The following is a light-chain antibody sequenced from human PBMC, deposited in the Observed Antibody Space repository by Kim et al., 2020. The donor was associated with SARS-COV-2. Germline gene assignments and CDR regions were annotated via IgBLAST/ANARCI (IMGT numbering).Light chain of an antibody. J-gene: IGLJ2*01. CDR1: SSNIGAVYD. CDR3: QSYDSSLSAVV. V-gene: IGLV1-40*01. CDR2: GNS. Sequence: QRVTISCTGSSSNIGAVYDVHWYQQLPGTAPKLLIYGNSNRPSGVPDRFSGSKSGTSASLAITGLQAEDEADYYCQSYDSSLSAVVFGGGTQLTVL.